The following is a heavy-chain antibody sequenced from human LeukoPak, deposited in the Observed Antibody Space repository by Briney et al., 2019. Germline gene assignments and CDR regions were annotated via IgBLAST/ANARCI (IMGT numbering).Heavy chain of an antibody. CDR1: GFTFSSYE. D-gene: IGHD2-15*01. CDR3: AREDCSGGSCHFDY. V-gene: IGHV3-48*03. CDR2: ISSSGSTI. Sequence: GGSLRLSCAASGFTFSSYEMNWVRQAPGKGLEWVSYISSSGSTIYYADSVKVRFTISRDNAKNSLYLQMNSLRAEDTAVYYCAREDCSGGSCHFDYWGQGTLVTVSS. J-gene: IGHJ4*02.